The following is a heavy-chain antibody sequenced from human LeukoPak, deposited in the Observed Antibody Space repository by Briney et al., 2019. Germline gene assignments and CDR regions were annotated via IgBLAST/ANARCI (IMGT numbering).Heavy chain of an antibody. V-gene: IGHV1-24*01. CDR2: FDPEDGET. D-gene: IGHD2-2*02. CDR1: GYTLTELS. Sequence: ASVKVSCKVSGYTLTELSMHWVRQAPGKGLEWMGGFDPEDGETIYAQKFQGRVTMTEDTSTDTAYMELSSLRSEDTAVYYCATSGDIVAVPAAIDYYYGMDVWGQGTTVTVSS. J-gene: IGHJ6*02. CDR3: ATSGDIVAVPAAIDYYYGMDV.